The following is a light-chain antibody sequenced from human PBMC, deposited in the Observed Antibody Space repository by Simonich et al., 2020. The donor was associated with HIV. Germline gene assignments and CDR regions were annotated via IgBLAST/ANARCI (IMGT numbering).Light chain of an antibody. CDR2: WAS. CDR3: QQYYSTPLT. V-gene: IGKV4-1*01. J-gene: IGKJ4*01. Sequence: DIVMTQSPDSLAVSLGERATINSKSSQSVLYSSNNKNYLAGYQPKPGQPPKLLIYWASTRESGFPDRFSGSGSGTDFTLIISSLQAEDVAVYYCQQYYSTPLTFGGGTKVEIK. CDR1: QSVLYSSNNKNY.